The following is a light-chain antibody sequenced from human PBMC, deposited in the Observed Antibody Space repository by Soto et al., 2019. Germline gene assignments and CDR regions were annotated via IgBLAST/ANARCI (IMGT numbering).Light chain of an antibody. CDR1: QNVDSNY. CDR2: GAS. J-gene: IGKJ4*01. Sequence: EIVLTHSPGTLSLSQWEIATLSCRASQNVDSNYLAWYQQKPGQAPRIIIFGASGRATGIPDRFSGSGSGTEFTLTISSLQSEDFALYYCQQYDNWPLTFGGGTKVDIK. V-gene: IGKV3-20*01. CDR3: QQYDNWPLT.